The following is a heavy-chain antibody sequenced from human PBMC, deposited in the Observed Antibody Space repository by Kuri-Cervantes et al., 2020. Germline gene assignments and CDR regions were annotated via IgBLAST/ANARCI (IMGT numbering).Heavy chain of an antibody. D-gene: IGHD2-15*01. CDR1: GFTFSSYS. V-gene: IGHV3-23*01. CDR3: AKSSGGSSYSGTDY. Sequence: GESLKISCAASGFTFSSYSMNWVRQAPGKGLEWVSGISSSGSSTFYADSVKGRLTISRDNSKNTLYLQVNSLRVGDTAVYYCAKSSGGSSYSGTDYWGRGTLVTVSS. CDR2: ISSSGSST. J-gene: IGHJ4*02.